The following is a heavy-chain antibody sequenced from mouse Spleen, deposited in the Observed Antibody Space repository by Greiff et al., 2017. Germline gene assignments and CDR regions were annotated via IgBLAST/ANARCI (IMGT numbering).Heavy chain of an antibody. CDR2: IWAGGST. CDR3: ASYYGSSRTGRFAY. J-gene: IGHJ3*01. D-gene: IGHD1-1*01. Sequence: VKLMESGPGLVAPSQSLSITCTVSGFSLTSYGVHWVRQPPGKGLEWLGVIWAGGSTNYNSALMSRLSISKDNSKSQVFLKMNSLQTDDTAMYYCASYYGSSRTGRFAYWGQGTLVTVSA. CDR1: GFSLTSYG. V-gene: IGHV2-9*02.